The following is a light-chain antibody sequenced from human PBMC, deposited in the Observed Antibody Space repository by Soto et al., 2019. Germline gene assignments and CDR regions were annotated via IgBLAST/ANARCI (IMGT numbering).Light chain of an antibody. CDR2: GNS. Sequence: QSVLTQPPSVSGAPGQRVTISCTGSSSNIGAGYDVHWYQQLPGTAPKLLTHGNSNRPSGVPDRFSGSKSGTSASLAITGIQAEDEADYYCQSYDSSLSALFGGGTQLTVL. V-gene: IGLV1-40*01. CDR1: SSNIGAGYD. J-gene: IGLJ3*02. CDR3: QSYDSSLSAL.